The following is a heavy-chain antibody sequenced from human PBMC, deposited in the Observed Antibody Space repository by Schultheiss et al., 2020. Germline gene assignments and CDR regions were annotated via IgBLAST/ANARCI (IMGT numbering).Heavy chain of an antibody. J-gene: IGHJ4*02. CDR3: ARAQDILTGYYTFDY. Sequence: GGSLRLSCAASGFTFSSYAMHWVRQAPGKGLEWVAVISYDGSNKYYADSVKGRFTISRDNSKNTLYLQMNSLRAEDTAVYYCARAQDILTGYYTFDYWGQGTLVTVSS. CDR1: GFTFSSYA. CDR2: ISYDGSNK. V-gene: IGHV3-30*04. D-gene: IGHD3-9*01.